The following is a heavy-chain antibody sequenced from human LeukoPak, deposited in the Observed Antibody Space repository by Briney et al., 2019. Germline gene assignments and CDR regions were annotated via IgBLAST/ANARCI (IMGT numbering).Heavy chain of an antibody. CDR3: ARDNAGYGDPRADAFDI. CDR2: ISYDGSNK. V-gene: IGHV3-30*04. J-gene: IGHJ3*02. CDR1: GFTFSSYA. D-gene: IGHD4-17*01. Sequence: GRSLRLSCAAFGFTFSSYAMHWVRQAPGKGLEWVAVISYDGSNKYYADSVKGRFTISRDNSKNTLYLQMNSLRAEDTAVYYCARDNAGYGDPRADAFDIWGQGTMVTVSS.